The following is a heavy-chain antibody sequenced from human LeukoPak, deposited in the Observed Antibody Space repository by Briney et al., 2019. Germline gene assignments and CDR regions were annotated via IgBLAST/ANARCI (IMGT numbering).Heavy chain of an antibody. CDR1: GYTFTSYG. V-gene: IGHV1-18*01. CDR2: IIAYNGNT. D-gene: IGHD6-13*01. Sequence: ASVKVSCKASGYTFTSYGISWVRQAPGQGLEWMGWIIAYNGNTNYAQKLQGRVTMTTDTSTSTAYMELRSLRSDDTAVYYCARVTGYMTEDYFDYWGQGTLITVSS. J-gene: IGHJ4*02. CDR3: ARVTGYMTEDYFDY.